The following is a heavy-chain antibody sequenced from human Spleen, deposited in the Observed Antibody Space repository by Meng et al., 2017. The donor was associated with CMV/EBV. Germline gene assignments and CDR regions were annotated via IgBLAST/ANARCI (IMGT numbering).Heavy chain of an antibody. CDR3: ARESTTSGFDY. CDR2: IYHSGGT. J-gene: IGHJ4*02. D-gene: IGHD1/OR15-1a*01. V-gene: IGHV4-4*02. Sequence: LTCAVSGGSISSYNWWSWVRQPPGKGLEWIGEIYHSGGTNYNPYLKSRVTMSVDKSKNQFSLKLTSVTAADTAVYYCARESTTSGFDYWGQGTLVTVSS. CDR1: GGSISSYNW.